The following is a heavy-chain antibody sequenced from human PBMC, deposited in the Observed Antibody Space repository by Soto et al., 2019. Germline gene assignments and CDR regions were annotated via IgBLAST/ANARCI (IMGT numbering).Heavy chain of an antibody. CDR1: GGSISSYY. CDR2: IYYSGST. Sequence: SETLSLTCTVSGGSISSYYWSWIRQPPGKGLEWIGYIYYSGSTNYNPSLKSRVTISVDTSKNQFSLKLSSVTAADTAVYYCGRHHAVTTLGPYPDYYYMDVWGKGTTVTVSS. J-gene: IGHJ6*03. D-gene: IGHD4-17*01. V-gene: IGHV4-59*08. CDR3: GRHHAVTTLGPYPDYYYMDV.